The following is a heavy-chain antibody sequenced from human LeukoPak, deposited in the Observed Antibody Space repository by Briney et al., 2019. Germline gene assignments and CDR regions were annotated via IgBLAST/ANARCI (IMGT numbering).Heavy chain of an antibody. CDR2: ISSSSSYI. J-gene: IGHJ4*02. D-gene: IGHD3-3*01. CDR3: ARTGRNYDFWSGYLLN. V-gene: IGHV3-21*04. CDR1: GFTFSSYS. Sequence: PGGSLRLSCAASGFTFSSYSMNWVRQAPGKGLEWVSSISSSSSYIYYADSVKGRFTISRDNAKNSLYLQMNSLRSEDTAVYYCARTGRNYDFWSGYLLNWGQGTLVTVSS.